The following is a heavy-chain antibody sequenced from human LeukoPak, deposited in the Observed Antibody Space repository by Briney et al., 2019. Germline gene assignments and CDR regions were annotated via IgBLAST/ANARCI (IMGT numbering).Heavy chain of an antibody. Sequence: GGSLRLSCAASGFTFSSYWMSWVRQAPGKGLEWVANINQDGSEKYYVDSVKGRFTISRDNAKNSLYLQMNSLRAEDTAVYYCARSANYYGSMYYFDYWGQGTLVTVSS. J-gene: IGHJ4*02. CDR1: GFTFSSYW. V-gene: IGHV3-7*01. D-gene: IGHD3-10*01. CDR2: INQDGSEK. CDR3: ARSANYYGSMYYFDY.